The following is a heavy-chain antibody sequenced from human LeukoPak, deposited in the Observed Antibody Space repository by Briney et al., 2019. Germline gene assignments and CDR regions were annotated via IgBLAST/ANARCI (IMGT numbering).Heavy chain of an antibody. J-gene: IGHJ3*02. CDR1: GGSISSSSYY. V-gene: IGHV4-39*01. Sequence: PSETLSLTCTVSGGSISSSSYYWGWIRQPPGKGLEWIGSIYYSGSTYYNPSLKSRVTISVDTSKNQFSLKLSSVTAADTAVYYCARSAPTDIYDYVWGRGDAFDIWGQGTMVTVSS. D-gene: IGHD3-16*01. CDR2: IYYSGST. CDR3: ARSAPTDIYDYVWGRGDAFDI.